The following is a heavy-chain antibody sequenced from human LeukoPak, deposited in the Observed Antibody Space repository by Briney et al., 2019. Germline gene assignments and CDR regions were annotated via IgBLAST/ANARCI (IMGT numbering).Heavy chain of an antibody. Sequence: GGSLRLSCAASGFTFSSYSMNWVRQAPGKGLEWVANINRDGSKKYYVDSVKGRFTISRDNAKNSLYLQVNSLRAEDAAVYYCVREIFGLDYWGQGTLVTVSS. CDR3: VREIFGLDY. CDR1: GFTFSSYS. CDR2: INRDGSKK. V-gene: IGHV3-7*01. D-gene: IGHD3-10*01. J-gene: IGHJ4*02.